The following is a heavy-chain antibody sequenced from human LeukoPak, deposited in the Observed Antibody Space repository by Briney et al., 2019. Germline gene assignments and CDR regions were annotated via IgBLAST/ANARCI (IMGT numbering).Heavy chain of an antibody. CDR2: IYYSGST. CDR3: ARVDSLYYDFWSGLDV. V-gene: IGHV4-59*01. CDR1: GSSISSYY. J-gene: IGHJ6*04. D-gene: IGHD3-3*01. Sequence: SETLSLTCTVSGSSISSYYWSWIRQPPGKGLEWIGYIYYSGSTNYNPSLKSRVTISVDTSKNQFSLKLSSVTAADTAVYYCARVDSLYYDFWSGLDVWGKGTTVTVSS.